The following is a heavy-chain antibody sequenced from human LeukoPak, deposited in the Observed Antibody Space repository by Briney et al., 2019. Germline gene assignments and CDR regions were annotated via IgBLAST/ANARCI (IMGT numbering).Heavy chain of an antibody. CDR1: GFTFDDYG. J-gene: IGHJ4*02. D-gene: IGHD3-22*01. CDR3: ARTLSYDSSGYYSTPIDY. CDR2: INWNGGST. Sequence: RPGGSLRLSCAASGFTFDDYGMRWVRQAPGKGLEWVSGINWNGGSTGYADSVKGRFTISRDNAKNSLYLQMNSLRAEDTALYYCARTLSYDSSGYYSTPIDYWGQGTLVTVSS. V-gene: IGHV3-20*04.